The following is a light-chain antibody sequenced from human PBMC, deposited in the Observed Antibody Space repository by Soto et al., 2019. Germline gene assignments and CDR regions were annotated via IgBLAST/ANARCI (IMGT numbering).Light chain of an antibody. CDR1: QAIKND. J-gene: IGKJ1*01. CDR3: LQDYNYPWA. Sequence: AIQMTQSPSSLSASVGDRVTITCRASQAIKNDLGWFQQKPGKAPKLLMYGASTLQSGVPSRFSGSGSGTDFTLTISSLQPEDFATYYCLQDYNYPWAFGQGTRVEV. V-gene: IGKV1-6*02. CDR2: GAS.